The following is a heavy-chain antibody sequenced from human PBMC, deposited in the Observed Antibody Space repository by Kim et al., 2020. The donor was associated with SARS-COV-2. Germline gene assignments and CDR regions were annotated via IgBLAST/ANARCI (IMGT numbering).Heavy chain of an antibody. D-gene: IGHD5-18*01. V-gene: IGHV4-59*08. Sequence: NNPTRKSRVTISVDRSKNRFALKLSSVTAADTAVYYCARQLWLRGYFDYWGQGTLVTVSS. CDR3: ARQLWLRGYFDY. J-gene: IGHJ4*02.